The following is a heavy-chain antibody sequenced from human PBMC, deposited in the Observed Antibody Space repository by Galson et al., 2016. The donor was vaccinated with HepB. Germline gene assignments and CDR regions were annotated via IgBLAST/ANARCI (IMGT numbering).Heavy chain of an antibody. D-gene: IGHD2-15*01. V-gene: IGHV3-23*01. J-gene: IGHJ4*02. CDR2: ISGSGDTT. CDR1: GFTFSNYG. CDR3: ARGRAGIWDNFDY. Sequence: SLRLSCAASGFTFSNYGMSWVRQAPGKGLEWVSVISGSGDTTYYAGSVKGRFTISRDNSKHTLYLQMNSLRAEDTAVYYCARGRAGIWDNFDYWGQGALVTVSS.